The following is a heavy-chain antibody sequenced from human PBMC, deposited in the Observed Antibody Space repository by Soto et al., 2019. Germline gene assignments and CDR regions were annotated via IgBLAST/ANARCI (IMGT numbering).Heavy chain of an antibody. CDR2: IIPIFGTP. CDR1: GGSFSSYA. V-gene: IGHV1-69*13. CDR3: AREYRSSSGRFDN. Sequence: ASVKVSCKASGGSFSSYAISWVRQAPGQGLEWMGGIIPIFGTPSYAQKFQGRVTITADESTSTTYMELSSLRSEDTAVYYCAREYRSSSGRFDNWGQGTLVTVSS. D-gene: IGHD6-6*01. J-gene: IGHJ4*02.